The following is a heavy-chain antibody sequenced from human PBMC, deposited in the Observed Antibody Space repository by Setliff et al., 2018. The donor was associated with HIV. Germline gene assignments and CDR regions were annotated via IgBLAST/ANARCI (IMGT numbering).Heavy chain of an antibody. D-gene: IGHD1-26*01. V-gene: IGHV4-31*03. Sequence: SETLSLTCTVSGDPIFIGGYYWSWIRQHPGGGLEWIGYIYHTGKTYYNPSPHSRIIMSLDMSQNQFSLKLSSVTAADTSVYYFAKEGNSVDNWLDPWGPGTLVTVSS. J-gene: IGHJ5*02. CDR2: IYHTGKT. CDR1: GDPIFIGGYY. CDR3: AKEGNSVDNWLDP.